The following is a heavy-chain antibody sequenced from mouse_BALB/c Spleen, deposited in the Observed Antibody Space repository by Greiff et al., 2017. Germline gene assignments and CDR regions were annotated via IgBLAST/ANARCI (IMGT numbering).Heavy chain of an antibody. CDR1: GFSLTSYG. Sequence: VQGVESGPGLVAPSQSLSITCTVSGFSLTSYGVHWVRQPPGKGLEWLGVIWAGGSTNYNSALMSRLSISKDNSKSQVFLKMNSLQTDDTAMYYCASLYYYGSSYGYFDVWGAGTTVTVSS. CDR2: IWAGGST. J-gene: IGHJ1*01. V-gene: IGHV2-9*02. CDR3: ASLYYYGSSYGYFDV. D-gene: IGHD1-1*01.